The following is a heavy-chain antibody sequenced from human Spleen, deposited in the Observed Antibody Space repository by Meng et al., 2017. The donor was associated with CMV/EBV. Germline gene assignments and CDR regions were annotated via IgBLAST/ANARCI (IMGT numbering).Heavy chain of an antibody. V-gene: IGHV1-18*01. CDR2: ISAYNGNT. D-gene: IGHD6-13*01. CDR3: SRGGFIAAAVSHFYGMDV. CDR1: GYTFTSYG. Sequence: ASVKVSCKASGYTFTSYGISWVRQAPGQGLEWMGWISAYNGNTNYAQNLQGRVTMTTDTSTTTAYMELRCLRSDDTAVYYCSRGGFIAAAVSHFYGMDVWGQGTTVTVSS. J-gene: IGHJ6*02.